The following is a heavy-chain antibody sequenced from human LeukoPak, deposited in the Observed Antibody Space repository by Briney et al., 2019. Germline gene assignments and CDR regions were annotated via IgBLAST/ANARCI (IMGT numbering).Heavy chain of an antibody. CDR2: ISWNSGSI. J-gene: IGHJ4*02. Sequence: GRSLRLSCAASGFTFDDYAMHWVRQAPGKGLEWVSGISWNSGSIGYADPVKGRFTISRDNAKNSLYLQMNSLRAEDTALYYCAKGWMGGILTVFDYWGQGTLVTVSS. CDR1: GFTFDDYA. D-gene: IGHD3-9*01. V-gene: IGHV3-9*01. CDR3: AKGWMGGILTVFDY.